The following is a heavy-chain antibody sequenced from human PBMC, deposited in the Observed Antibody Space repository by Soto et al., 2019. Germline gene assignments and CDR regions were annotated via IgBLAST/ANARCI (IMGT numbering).Heavy chain of an antibody. Sequence: GGSLRLSCAASGFTFGSYGMHWVRQAPGKGLEWVAVISYDGSNKYYADSVKGRFTISRDNSKNTLYLQMNSLRAEDTAVYYCAKSWGSGSSTLFDYWGQGTLVTVSS. CDR3: AKSWGSGSSTLFDY. CDR2: ISYDGSNK. V-gene: IGHV3-30*18. J-gene: IGHJ4*02. CDR1: GFTFGSYG. D-gene: IGHD3-10*01.